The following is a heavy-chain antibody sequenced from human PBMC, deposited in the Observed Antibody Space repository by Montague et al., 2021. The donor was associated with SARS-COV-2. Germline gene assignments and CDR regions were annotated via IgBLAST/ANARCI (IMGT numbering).Heavy chain of an antibody. D-gene: IGHD2-2*01. Sequence: TLSLTCTVSGGSISSSSYYWGWIRQPPGKGLEWIGSIYYSGSTYYNPSLKSRVTISVDTSKNQFSLKLSSVTAADTAVYYCAREIGYCSSTSCYEGYAFDYWGQGTLVTVSS. CDR1: GGSISSSSYY. V-gene: IGHV4-39*02. CDR2: IYYSGST. CDR3: AREIGYCSSTSCYEGYAFDY. J-gene: IGHJ4*02.